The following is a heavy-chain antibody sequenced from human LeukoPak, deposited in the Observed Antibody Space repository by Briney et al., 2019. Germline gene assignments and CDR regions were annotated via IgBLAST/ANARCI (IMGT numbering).Heavy chain of an antibody. D-gene: IGHD2/OR15-2a*01. CDR1: GFTFSSYW. CDR3: ARGTQIF. V-gene: IGHV3-74*01. CDR2: ISTGGSST. Sequence: GGSLRLSCAVSGFTFSSYWMHWVRQTPGKGLVWVSRISTGGSSTTYADSVKGRFTISRDNAKNTLYLQMHSLRAEDTAMYYCARGTQIFWGQGTLVTVSS. J-gene: IGHJ4*02.